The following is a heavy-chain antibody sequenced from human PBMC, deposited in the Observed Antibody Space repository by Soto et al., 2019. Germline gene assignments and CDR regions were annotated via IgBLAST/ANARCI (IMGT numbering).Heavy chain of an antibody. CDR1: GYTFTSYA. D-gene: IGHD2-2*01. CDR2: INAGNGNT. J-gene: IGHJ4*02. CDR3: ALITLGYCSSTSCYDLDY. Sequence: ASVKVSCKASGYTFTSYAMHWVRQAPGQRLEWMGWINAGNGNTKYSQKFQDRVTITRDTSASTAYMELSSLRSEDTAVYYCALITLGYCSSTSCYDLDYWGQGTLVTVSS. V-gene: IGHV1-3*01.